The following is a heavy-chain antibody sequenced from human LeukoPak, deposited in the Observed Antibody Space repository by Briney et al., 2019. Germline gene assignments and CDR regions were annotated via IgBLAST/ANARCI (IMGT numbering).Heavy chain of an antibody. Sequence: GGSLRLSCAASGFTLSGSTIHWVRQASGKGLEWVGHIRSKGNNYATEYAASLKGRFTISRDDSKNTAFLQMNSLKTEDTAVYYCTRGSTYGTFDYWGQGTLVIVSS. CDR3: TRGSTYGTFDY. CDR1: GFTLSGST. D-gene: IGHD2-2*01. CDR2: IRSKGNNYAT. J-gene: IGHJ4*02. V-gene: IGHV3-73*01.